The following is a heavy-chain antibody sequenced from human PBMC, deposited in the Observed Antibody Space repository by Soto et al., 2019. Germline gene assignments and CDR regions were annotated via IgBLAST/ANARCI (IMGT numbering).Heavy chain of an antibody. V-gene: IGHV3-74*02. CDR2: INRDGRVS. CDR3: ARGDCVGGTCYSLAGSFYYYMDV. CDR1: GFTFSNYG. D-gene: IGHD2-15*01. Sequence: EVQLVESGGGLVQPGGSLSLSCAAFGFTFSNYGMYWVGQAPGKGLEGVSRINRDGRVSSHADSVRGRLTFSRDNVKNTLYLHMDSLRAEDTAVYFCARGDCVGGTCYSLAGSFYYYMDVWGKGTTVTVFS. J-gene: IGHJ6*03.